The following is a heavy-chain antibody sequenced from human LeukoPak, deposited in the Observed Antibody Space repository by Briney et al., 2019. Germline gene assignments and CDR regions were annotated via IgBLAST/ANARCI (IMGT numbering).Heavy chain of an antibody. Sequence: WGTLRLSCAASGFSFSNYWMHWVRLHPGKGLVCVSRIKSDGSSTSYADFVKGRFTISRDNAKNSLYLQMNSLRAEDTAVYYCARESSGRNRFPNYYYYMDVWGKGTTVTISS. CDR2: IKSDGSST. CDR3: ARESSGRNRFPNYYYYMDV. D-gene: IGHD6-19*01. CDR1: GFSFSNYW. V-gene: IGHV3-74*01. J-gene: IGHJ6*03.